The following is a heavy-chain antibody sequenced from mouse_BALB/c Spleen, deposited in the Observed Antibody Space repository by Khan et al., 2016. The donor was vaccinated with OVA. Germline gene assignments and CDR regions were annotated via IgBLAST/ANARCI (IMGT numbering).Heavy chain of an antibody. CDR2: IYPGNSDT. J-gene: IGHJ3*01. CDR1: GYSFTSYL. V-gene: IGHV1-5*01. Sequence: ESGTVLARPGASVKMSCKASGYSFTSYLIHWVKQRPGQGLEWIGDIYPGNSDTSYNQKFKDKAKLTAGTSASTAYMELSSLTNEDSAVYYCTRGGYSSFAYWGQGTLVTVSA. CDR3: TRGGYSSFAY. D-gene: IGHD1-3*01.